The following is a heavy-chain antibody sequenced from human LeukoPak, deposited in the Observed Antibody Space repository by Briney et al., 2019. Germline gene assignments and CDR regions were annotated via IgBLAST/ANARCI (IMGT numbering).Heavy chain of an antibody. CDR3: AREGIAAAGTNYYYGMDV. J-gene: IGHJ6*02. D-gene: IGHD6-13*01. V-gene: IGHV3-53*01. CDR2: IDSGGST. Sequence: GGSLSLSCAASGFTVSSNYMSWVRQAPGKGLEWVSVIDSGGSTYYADSVKGRFTISRDNSKNTLYLQMNSLRAEDTAVYYCAREGIAAAGTNYYYGMDVWGQGTTVTVSS. CDR1: GFTVSSNY.